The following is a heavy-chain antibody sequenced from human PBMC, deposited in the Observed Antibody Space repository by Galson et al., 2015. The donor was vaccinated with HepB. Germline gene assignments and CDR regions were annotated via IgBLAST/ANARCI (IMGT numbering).Heavy chain of an antibody. CDR1: GGSISSDDYY. CDR2: IYYSGST. D-gene: IGHD3-10*01. Sequence: TLSLTCTVSGGSISSDDYYWSWIRQPPGKGLEWIGYIYYSGSTYYNPSLKSRVTISVDTSKNQFSLKLSSVTAADTAVYYCARANYYSSGSFYPDGMDVWGQGTTVTVSS. J-gene: IGHJ6*02. CDR3: ARANYYSSGSFYPDGMDV. V-gene: IGHV4-30-4*01.